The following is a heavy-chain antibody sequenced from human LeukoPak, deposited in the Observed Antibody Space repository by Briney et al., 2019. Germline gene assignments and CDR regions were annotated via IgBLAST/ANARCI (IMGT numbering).Heavy chain of an antibody. D-gene: IGHD6-19*01. V-gene: IGHV3-74*01. CDR2: INSDGSST. CDR3: AREVYSSGWSSFDY. J-gene: IGHJ4*02. CDR1: GFTFNSYG. Sequence: PGGSLRLSCSASGFTFNSYGMHWVRQAPGKGLVWVSRINSDGSSTIHADSVKGRFTISRDNAKNTLYLQMNSLRAEDTAVYYCAREVYSSGWSSFDYWGQGTLVTVSS.